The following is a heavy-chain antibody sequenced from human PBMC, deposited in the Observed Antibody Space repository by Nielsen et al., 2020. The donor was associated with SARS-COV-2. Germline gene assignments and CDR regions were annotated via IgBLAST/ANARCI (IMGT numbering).Heavy chain of an antibody. D-gene: IGHD3-3*01. CDR1: GSSFITYW. V-gene: IGHV5-10-1*01. J-gene: IGHJ4*02. Sequence: GGSLRLSCKVSGSSFITYWIDWVRQMPGQGLEWMGRIDPRDSYTNYRPPYQGHATISGDKTNTTVYLQWNSLKASDSAIYYGVRHSGKRGYDSKLDYCGQGTLVTVSS. CDR2: IDPRDSYT. CDR3: VRHSGKRGYDSKLDY.